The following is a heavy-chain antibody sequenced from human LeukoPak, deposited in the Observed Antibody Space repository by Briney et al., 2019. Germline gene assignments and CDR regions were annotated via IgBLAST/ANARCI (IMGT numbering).Heavy chain of an antibody. J-gene: IGHJ4*02. Sequence: ASVKVSCKASGYTFTGYYMHWVRQAPGQGLEWMGWINPNSGGTNYAQKFQGRVTMTRDTSISTAYMELSRLRSDDTAVYYCARDNRYYSSSWYNFDYWGQGTLVTVSS. CDR3: ARDNRYYSSSWYNFDY. V-gene: IGHV1-2*02. CDR2: INPNSGGT. CDR1: GYTFTGYY. D-gene: IGHD6-13*01.